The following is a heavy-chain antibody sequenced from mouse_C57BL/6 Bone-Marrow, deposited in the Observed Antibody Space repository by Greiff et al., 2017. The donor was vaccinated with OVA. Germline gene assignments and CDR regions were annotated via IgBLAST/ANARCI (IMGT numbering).Heavy chain of an antibody. Sequence: QVQLQQPGAELVRPGSSVKLSCKASGYTFTSYWMHWVKQRPIQGLEWIGNIDPSDSETHSNQKFTDKATLTVDKSSSTAYMQLSSLTSEDSAVYYCARGDDYDGAWFAYWGQGTLVTVSA. CDR2: IDPSDSET. CDR1: GYTFTSYW. D-gene: IGHD2-4*01. CDR3: ARGDDYDGAWFAY. J-gene: IGHJ3*01. V-gene: IGHV1-52*01.